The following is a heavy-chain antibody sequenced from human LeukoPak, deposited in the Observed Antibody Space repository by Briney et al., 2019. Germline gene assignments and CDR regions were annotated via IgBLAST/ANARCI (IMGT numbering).Heavy chain of an antibody. J-gene: IGHJ4*02. D-gene: IGHD1-26*01. V-gene: IGHV3-21*01. CDR3: AREFFDREGGTTVLDY. Sequence: GGSLRLSCAASGFTFSSTSMNWVRQAPGKGLEWVSAISSGSSYIFYADSVKGRFTISRDNAKNSLYLQMNSLRAEDTAVYYCAREFFDREGGTTVLDYWGQGTLVTVSS. CDR1: GFTFSSTS. CDR2: ISSGSSYI.